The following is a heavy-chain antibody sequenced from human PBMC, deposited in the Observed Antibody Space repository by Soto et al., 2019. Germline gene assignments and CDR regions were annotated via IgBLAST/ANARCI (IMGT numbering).Heavy chain of an antibody. CDR2: IIPIFGTA. CDR1: GGTFSSYA. D-gene: IGHD2-2*02. Sequence: SVKVSCKAPGGTFSSYAISWVRQAPGQGLEWMGGIIPIFGTANYAQKFQGRVTITADESTSTAYMELSSLRSEDTAVYYCARDLVVVVPAAIHNYYYYGMDVWGQGTTVTVSS. CDR3: ARDLVVVVPAAIHNYYYYGMDV. J-gene: IGHJ6*02. V-gene: IGHV1-69*13.